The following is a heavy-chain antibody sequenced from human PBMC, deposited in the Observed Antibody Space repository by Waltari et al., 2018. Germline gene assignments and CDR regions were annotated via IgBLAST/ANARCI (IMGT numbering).Heavy chain of an antibody. CDR3: ARHLYSIDYLELAK. Sequence: DEHLSESGGGLAQPGGSMRISCAAYGFMCISYVMRWVRQAPGKGLGWVSGIRYSGVITKYADSVKGRFTVSRDNSKNTVFLHRNSLRAEDTAFYYCARHLYSIDYLELAKWGQGTLVTVSS. CDR2: IRYSGVIT. CDR1: GFMCISYV. D-gene: IGHD3-22*01. V-gene: IGHV3-23*01. J-gene: IGHJ4*02.